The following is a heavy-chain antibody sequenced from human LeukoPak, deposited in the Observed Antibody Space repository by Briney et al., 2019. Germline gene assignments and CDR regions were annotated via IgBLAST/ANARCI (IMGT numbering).Heavy chain of an antibody. CDR2: IKQDGSEK. Sequence: GGSLRLSCAASGFTFSSYWMSWVRRAPGKGLEWVANIKQDGSEKYYVDSVKGRFTISRDNAKNSLYLQMNSLRAEDTAVYYCARDETDPDYGMDVWGQGTTVTVSS. CDR1: GFTFSSYW. V-gene: IGHV3-7*01. J-gene: IGHJ6*02. CDR3: ARDETDPDYGMDV.